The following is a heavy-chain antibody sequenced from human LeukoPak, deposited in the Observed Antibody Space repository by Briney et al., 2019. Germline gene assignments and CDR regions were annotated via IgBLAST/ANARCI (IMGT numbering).Heavy chain of an antibody. Sequence: PSETLSLTCAVYGGSFSGYYWSWIRQPPGKGLEWIGEINHSGSTNYNPSLKSRVTISVDTSKNQFSLKLSSVTAADTAVYYCARYYAPRRYNWFDPWAREPWSPSPQ. V-gene: IGHV4-34*01. J-gene: IGHJ5*02. D-gene: IGHD3-16*01. CDR3: ARYYAPRRYNWFDP. CDR1: GGSFSGYY. CDR2: INHSGST.